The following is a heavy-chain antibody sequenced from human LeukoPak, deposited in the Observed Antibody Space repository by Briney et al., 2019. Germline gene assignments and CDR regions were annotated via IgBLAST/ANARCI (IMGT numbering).Heavy chain of an antibody. D-gene: IGHD6-13*01. V-gene: IGHV3-53*01. J-gene: IGHJ4*02. Sequence: GGSLRLSCAASGFTVSGHPMSWVRQAPGKGLEWVSVIYSGGSTYYADSVKGRFTISRDNSKNTLYLQMNSLRAEDTAVYYCAKGGSSSPRSTFDYWGQGTLLTVSS. CDR1: GFTVSGHP. CDR3: AKGGSSSPRSTFDY. CDR2: IYSGGST.